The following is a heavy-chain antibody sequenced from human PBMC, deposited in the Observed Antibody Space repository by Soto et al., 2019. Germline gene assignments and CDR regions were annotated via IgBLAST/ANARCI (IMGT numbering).Heavy chain of an antibody. Sequence: PGESLKISCKGSGYRFTTYWINWVRQMPGKGLEWLGRIDPRKSSTTYSPSFQCHVTISADKSISTVYLQWSGLQASDTAIYYCARGSVTSSWDRWGQGTLVTVSS. V-gene: IGHV5-10-1*01. J-gene: IGHJ5*02. CDR1: GYRFTTYW. D-gene: IGHD6-13*01. CDR2: IDPRKSST. CDR3: ARGSVTSSWDR.